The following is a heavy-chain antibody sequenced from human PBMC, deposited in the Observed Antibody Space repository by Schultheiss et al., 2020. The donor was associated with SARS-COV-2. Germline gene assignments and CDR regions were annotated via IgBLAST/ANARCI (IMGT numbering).Heavy chain of an antibody. CDR3: ARGPFIRYSSSWYSVPMAFDI. CDR2: IYTSGST. D-gene: IGHD6-13*01. V-gene: IGHV4-4*07. CDR1: GGSISSYY. Sequence: SETLSLTCTVSGGSISSYYWSWIRQPPGKGLEWIGRIYTSGSTNYNPSLKSRVTISGDTSKNHFSLKLSSVTAADTAVYYCARGPFIRYSSSWYSVPMAFDIWGQGTMVTVSS. J-gene: IGHJ3*02.